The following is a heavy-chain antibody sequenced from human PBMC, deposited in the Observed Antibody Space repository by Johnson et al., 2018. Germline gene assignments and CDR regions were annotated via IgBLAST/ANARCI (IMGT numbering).Heavy chain of an antibody. CDR3: AKCYDYALLGAFEI. J-gene: IGHJ3*02. CDR2: ISWNSGSI. D-gene: IGHD3-16*01. Sequence: VQSGRSLRLSCAASGFTFDDYAMDWVRQVPGKGLAWVSGISWNSGSIGYADSVKGRFTISRDNAKNSLFLQMNSLIAEDPALYYCAKCYDYALLGAFEIGGQGTMVTVSA. CDR1: GFTFDDYA. V-gene: IGHV3-9*01.